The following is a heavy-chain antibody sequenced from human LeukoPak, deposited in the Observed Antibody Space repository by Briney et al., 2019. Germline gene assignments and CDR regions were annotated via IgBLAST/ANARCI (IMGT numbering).Heavy chain of an antibody. D-gene: IGHD3-3*01. CDR1: GFTFSSFG. CDR3: ARVGSYDSWGAYYYYYYMDV. Sequence: PGGSLRLSCAASGFTFSSFGMNWVRQAPGKGLEWVSYISSSSSTIYYADSVKGRFTISRDNAKNTLYLQMNSLRAEDTAVYYCARVGSYDSWGAYYYYYYMDVWGKETTVTVSS. CDR2: ISSSSSTI. J-gene: IGHJ6*03. V-gene: IGHV3-48*04.